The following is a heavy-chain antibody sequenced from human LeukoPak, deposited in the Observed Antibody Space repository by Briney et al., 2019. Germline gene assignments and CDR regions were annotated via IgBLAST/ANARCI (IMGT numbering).Heavy chain of an antibody. Sequence: SETLSLTCAVYGDSFTGYYWSWIRQPPGKGLEWIGEINHSGGTNYNPSLKSRVSISVDMSKNQFSLKLSSVTAADTAVYYCARGRMKTYYYDSSGSAYLFWGQGTLVTVSS. CDR3: ARGRMKTYYYDSSGSAYLF. CDR1: GDSFTGYY. D-gene: IGHD3-22*01. V-gene: IGHV4-34*01. J-gene: IGHJ4*02. CDR2: INHSGGT.